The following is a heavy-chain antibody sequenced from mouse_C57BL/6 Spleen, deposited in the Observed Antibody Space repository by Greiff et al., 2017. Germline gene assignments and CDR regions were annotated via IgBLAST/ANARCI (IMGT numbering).Heavy chain of an antibody. D-gene: IGHD1-1*01. CDR2: LYPGDGDT. CDR1: GYAFSSYW. CDR3: ARGITTVPMDY. J-gene: IGHJ4*01. Sequence: QVHVKQSGAELVKPGASVKISCKASGYAFSSYWMNWVKQRPGKGLEWIGQLYPGDGDTNYNGKFKGKATLTADKSSSTAYMQLSSLTSEDSAVYFCARGITTVPMDYWGQGTSVTVSS. V-gene: IGHV1-80*01.